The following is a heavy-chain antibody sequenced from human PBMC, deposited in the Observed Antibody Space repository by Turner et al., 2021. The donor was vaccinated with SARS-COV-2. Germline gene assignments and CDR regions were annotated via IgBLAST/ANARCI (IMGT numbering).Heavy chain of an antibody. Sequence: QLQLQESGPGLVKPSETLSLTGTVSGGPISSSNYYWGWFRQPPGKGLGWVGSIYYSGSTYYNPSLKSRVTISVDTSKNQFSLKLSSVTAADTAVYYCARLLNPGSYYYYYYGMDVWGQGTTVTVSS. CDR3: ARLLNPGSYYYYYYGMDV. J-gene: IGHJ6*02. D-gene: IGHD3-10*01. CDR2: IYYSGST. V-gene: IGHV4-39*01. CDR1: GGPISSSNYY.